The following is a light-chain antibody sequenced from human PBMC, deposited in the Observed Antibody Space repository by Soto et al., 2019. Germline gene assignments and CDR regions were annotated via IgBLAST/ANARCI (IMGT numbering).Light chain of an antibody. CDR3: QQSYSTPRT. CDR2: AAS. V-gene: IGKV1-39*01. Sequence: DIQMTQSPSSLSASVGDRVTITCRASQSISSYLNWYQQKPGKAPKLLIYAASRLQSGVPSRFSGSGAGTDFTLTISSLQPEDFATYYCQQSYSTPRTFGQGPKVEIK. J-gene: IGKJ1*01. CDR1: QSISSY.